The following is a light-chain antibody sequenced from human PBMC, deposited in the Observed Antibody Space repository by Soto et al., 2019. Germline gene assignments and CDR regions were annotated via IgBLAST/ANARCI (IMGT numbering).Light chain of an antibody. CDR2: TNN. V-gene: IGLV1-44*01. CDR3: AAWDDSLNGWV. CDR1: SSNIGSNT. J-gene: IGLJ3*02. Sequence: QSVLTQPPSASGTPGQRVTISCSGSSSNIGSNTVNWYQQLPGTDPKLLIYTNNQRPSGVPDRFSGSKSGTSASLAISGLQSDNEADYYCAAWDDSLNGWVFGGGTKLTVL.